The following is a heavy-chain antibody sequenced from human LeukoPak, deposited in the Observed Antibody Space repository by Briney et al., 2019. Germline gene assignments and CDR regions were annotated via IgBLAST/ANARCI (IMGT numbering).Heavy chain of an antibody. V-gene: IGHV4-61*02. Sequence: SETLSLTCTVSGGSISSGSYYWSWIRQPAGKGLEWNGRIYTSGSTNYDPSLKSRVTISVDTSKNQFSLKLSSVTAADTAVYYCARDATAFDIWGQGTMVTVSS. CDR3: ARDATAFDI. CDR1: GGSISSGSYY. J-gene: IGHJ3*02. CDR2: IYTSGST.